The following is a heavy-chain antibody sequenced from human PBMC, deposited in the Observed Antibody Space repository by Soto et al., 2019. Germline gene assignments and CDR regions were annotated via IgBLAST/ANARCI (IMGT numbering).Heavy chain of an antibody. CDR3: ARSGSGSYYNRGPTNWFDP. Sequence: SETLSLTCTVSGGFISSYYGSWIRLPPGKGLEWIGYIYYSGSTIYNPSLKSRVTISLDTSKNQFPLKLSSVTAADTAVYYCARSGSGSYYNRGPTNWFDPWGQGTLVTVSS. V-gene: IGHV4-59*01. J-gene: IGHJ5*02. D-gene: IGHD3-10*01. CDR2: IYYSGST. CDR1: GGFISSYY.